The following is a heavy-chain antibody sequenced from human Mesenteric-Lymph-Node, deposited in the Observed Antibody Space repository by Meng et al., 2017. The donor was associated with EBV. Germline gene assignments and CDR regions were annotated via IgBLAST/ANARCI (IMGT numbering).Heavy chain of an antibody. J-gene: IGHJ4*02. D-gene: IGHD3-10*01. V-gene: IGHV4-4*02. CDR2: ISHSGRT. Sequence: QGQLQRSGPGLVKPTGTLSLTCAVSGDSISISRWWGWVRQPPGKGLEWIGEISHSGRTTYNPSLKSRVTISVDTSKTQFSLEVTSVTAADTAVYYCARSGAIIGVQGAPDYWGQGTLVTVSS. CDR1: GDSISISRW. CDR3: ARSGAIIGVQGAPDY.